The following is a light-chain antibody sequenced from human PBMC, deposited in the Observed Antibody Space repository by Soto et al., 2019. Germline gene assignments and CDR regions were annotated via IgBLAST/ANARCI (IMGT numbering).Light chain of an antibody. CDR2: DAS. Sequence: EIVLTQSPATLSLSLGERATLSCRASQSVSSYLAWYQQKPGQAPRLLMYDASNRATGIPARFSGSGSGTDFTLTISSLEPEDFAVYYCQQRSNWPLTFGGGTKVEIK. V-gene: IGKV3-11*01. CDR1: QSVSSY. J-gene: IGKJ4*01. CDR3: QQRSNWPLT.